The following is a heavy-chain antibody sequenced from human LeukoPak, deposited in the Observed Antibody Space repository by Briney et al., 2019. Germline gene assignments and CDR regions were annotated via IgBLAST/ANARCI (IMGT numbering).Heavy chain of an antibody. V-gene: IGHV3-33*08. D-gene: IGHD1-26*01. CDR1: GFTLSSYW. CDR3: ARVDSGSYYGPIDY. CDR2: IWYDGSNK. J-gene: IGHJ4*02. Sequence: GGSLRLSCAASGFTLSSYWMTWVRQAPGKGLEWVAVIWYDGSNKYYADSVKGRFTISRDNSKNTLYLQMNSLRAEDTAVYYCARVDSGSYYGPIDYWGQGTLVTVSS.